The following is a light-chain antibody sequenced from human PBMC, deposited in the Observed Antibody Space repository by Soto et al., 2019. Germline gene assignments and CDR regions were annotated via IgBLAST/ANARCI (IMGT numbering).Light chain of an antibody. Sequence: QSVLTQPSSVSGSPGQSITISCTGSSSDVGSYNLVSWYQQHPGKAPKLMIYEVSKGPSGVSNRFSGPKSANTASLTISGLQAEDEADSYCYSYPGSSTAGVFGTGTKVTVL. CDR2: EVS. J-gene: IGLJ1*01. V-gene: IGLV2-23*02. CDR3: YSYPGSSTAGV. CDR1: SSDVGSYNL.